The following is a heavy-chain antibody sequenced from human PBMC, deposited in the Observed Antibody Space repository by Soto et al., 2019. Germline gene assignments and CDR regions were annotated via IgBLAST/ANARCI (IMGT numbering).Heavy chain of an antibody. CDR2: ISAYYGNT. V-gene: IGHV1-18*01. CDR3: ARDRDVVVPAANLYYGMDV. CDR1: GYTFTGYG. J-gene: IGHJ6*02. D-gene: IGHD2-2*01. Sequence: ASVKVSCKASGYTFTGYGISWVRQAPGQGLAWMGWISAYYGNTNYAQKLQGRVTRSTDTYTSTAYMELRSLRSDDTAVYYCARDRDVVVPAANLYYGMDVWGQGTTVTVSS.